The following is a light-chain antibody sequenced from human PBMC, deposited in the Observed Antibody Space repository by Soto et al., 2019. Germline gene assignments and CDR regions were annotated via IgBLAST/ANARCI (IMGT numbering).Light chain of an antibody. CDR1: QSVSSN. CDR3: QQYNNWLWT. J-gene: IGKJ1*01. V-gene: IGKV3-15*01. Sequence: TLSVSPGERATLSCGASQSVSSNLAWYQQKPGQAPRLLIYGASTRATGIPARFSGSGSGTEFTLTISSLQSEDFAVYYCQQYNNWLWTFGQGTKVDIK. CDR2: GAS.